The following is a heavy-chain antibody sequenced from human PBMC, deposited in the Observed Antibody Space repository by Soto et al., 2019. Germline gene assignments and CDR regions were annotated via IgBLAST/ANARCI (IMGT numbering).Heavy chain of an antibody. J-gene: IGHJ4*02. D-gene: IGHD3-22*01. CDR1: GGTFSSYA. Sequence: VQLVQSGAEVKKPGSSVKVSCKASGGTFSSYAISWVRQAPGQGLEWMGGIIPIFGTANYAQKFQGRVTITADESTSTAYMELSSLRSEDTAVYYCARSANYYDSSGYFLFFDYWGQGTLVTVSS. CDR3: ARSANYYDSSGYFLFFDY. V-gene: IGHV1-69*01. CDR2: IIPIFGTA.